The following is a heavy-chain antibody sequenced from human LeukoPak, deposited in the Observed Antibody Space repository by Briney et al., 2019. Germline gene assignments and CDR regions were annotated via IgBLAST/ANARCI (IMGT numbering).Heavy chain of an antibody. CDR2: IYHSGST. CDR1: GGSISSGGYS. J-gene: IGHJ5*02. V-gene: IGHV4-30-2*01. CDR3: ARVPRGYYDSSGYYQAWFDP. D-gene: IGHD3-22*01. Sequence: SQTLSLTCAVSGGSISSGGYSWSWIRQPPGKGLEWIGYIYHSGSTYYNPSLKRRGTISGDRSKNQWSLKLSSVTAAHTTVYYCARVPRGYYDSSGYYQAWFDPWGQGTLVTVSS.